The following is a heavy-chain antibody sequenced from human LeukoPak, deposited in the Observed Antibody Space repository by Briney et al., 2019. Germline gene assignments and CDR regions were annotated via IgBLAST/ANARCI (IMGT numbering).Heavy chain of an antibody. Sequence: GASVKVSCKASGYTFTSYGISWVRQAPGQGLEWMGWISAYIGNTNYAQKLQGRVTMTTDTSTSTAYMELRSLRSDDTAVYYCARVRIAAAGTRDYYYMDVWDKGTTVTVSS. CDR2: ISAYIGNT. CDR1: GYTFTSYG. V-gene: IGHV1-18*01. D-gene: IGHD6-13*01. J-gene: IGHJ6*03. CDR3: ARVRIAAAGTRDYYYMDV.